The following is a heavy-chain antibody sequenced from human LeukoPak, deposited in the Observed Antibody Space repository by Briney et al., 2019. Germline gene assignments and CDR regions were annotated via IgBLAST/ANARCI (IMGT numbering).Heavy chain of an antibody. V-gene: IGHV4-30-4*01. J-gene: IGHJ4*02. D-gene: IGHD2-2*01. CDR1: GGSISSGDYY. CDR3: ARAKVDVVVPAAMYYFDY. Sequence: SETLSLTCAVSGGSISSGDYYWSWIRQPPGKGLEWIGYIYYSGSTYYNPSLKSRVTISVDTSKNQFSLKLSSVTAADTAVYYCARAKVDVVVPAAMYYFDYWGQGTLVTVSS. CDR2: IYYSGST.